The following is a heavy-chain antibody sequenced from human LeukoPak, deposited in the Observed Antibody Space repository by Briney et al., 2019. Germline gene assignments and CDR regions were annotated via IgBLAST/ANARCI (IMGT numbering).Heavy chain of an antibody. Sequence: ASVKVSCKVSGYTLTELSMHWERQAPGKGLEWMGGFDPEDGETIYAQKFQGRVTMTEDTSTDTAYMELSSLRSEDTAVYYCATESEKPQIYYYYGMDVWGQGTTVTVSS. V-gene: IGHV1-24*01. CDR2: FDPEDGET. CDR1: GYTLTELS. J-gene: IGHJ6*02. CDR3: ATESEKPQIYYYYGMDV. D-gene: IGHD1-14*01.